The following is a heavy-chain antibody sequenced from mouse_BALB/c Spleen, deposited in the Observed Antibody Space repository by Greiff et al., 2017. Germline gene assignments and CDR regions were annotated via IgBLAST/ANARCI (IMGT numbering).Heavy chain of an antibody. D-gene: IGHD2-14*01. J-gene: IGHJ3*01. CDR3: ARKLYYRYDAFAY. CDR1: GFTFSSFG. Sequence: EVMLVESGGGLVQPGGSRKLSCAASGFTFSSFGMHWVRQAPEKGLEWVAYISSGSSTIYYADTVKGRFTISRDNPKNTLFLQMTSLRSEDTAMYYCARKLYYRYDAFAYWGQGTLVTVSA. V-gene: IGHV5-17*02. CDR2: ISSGSSTI.